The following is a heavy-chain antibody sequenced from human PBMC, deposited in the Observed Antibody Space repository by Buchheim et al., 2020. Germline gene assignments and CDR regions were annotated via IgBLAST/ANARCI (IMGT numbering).Heavy chain of an antibody. CDR1: GFDFSNSW. CDR2: INSDGSTT. Sequence: EVQLVESGGGLVQPGGSLRLSCAASGFDFSNSWMHWVRQAPGKGLVWVSHINSDGSTTTYADSVKGRFTISRDNAKKKVYLEMNSLRVEDTAVYYCARDRSYALDVWGQGTT. CDR3: ARDRSYALDV. V-gene: IGHV3-74*03. J-gene: IGHJ6*02.